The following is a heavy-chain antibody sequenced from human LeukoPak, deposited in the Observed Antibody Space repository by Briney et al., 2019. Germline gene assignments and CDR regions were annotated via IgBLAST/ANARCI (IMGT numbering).Heavy chain of an antibody. CDR2: IYYSGST. CDR3: ARSVDIVATIDY. Sequence: SETLPLTCTVSGGSISSYYWSWIRQPPGKGLEWIGYIYYSGSTNYNPSLKSRVTISVDTSKNQFSLKLSSVTAADTAVYYCARSVDIVATIDYWGQGTLVTVSS. V-gene: IGHV4-59*01. J-gene: IGHJ4*02. D-gene: IGHD5-12*01. CDR1: GGSISSYY.